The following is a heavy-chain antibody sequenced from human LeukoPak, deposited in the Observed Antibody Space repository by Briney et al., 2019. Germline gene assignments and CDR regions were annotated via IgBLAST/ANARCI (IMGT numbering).Heavy chain of an antibody. CDR3: ARGSVYTSSWHPY. CDR2: IYYSGST. Sequence: RSSETLSLTCTVSGGSISNSYWSWIRQPPGKGLEWIGSIYYSGSTNYNPSLKGRVTISVDTSRNQFSLKLSSVTAADTAVYYCARGSVYTSSWHPYWGQGTLVTVSS. V-gene: IGHV4-59*01. CDR1: GGSISNSY. J-gene: IGHJ1*01. D-gene: IGHD6-13*01.